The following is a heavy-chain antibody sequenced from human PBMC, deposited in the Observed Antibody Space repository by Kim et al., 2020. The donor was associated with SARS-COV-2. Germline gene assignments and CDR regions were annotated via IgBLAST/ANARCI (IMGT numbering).Heavy chain of an antibody. J-gene: IGHJ6*02. Sequence: SETLSLTCTVSGGSISSSSYYWGWIRQPPGKGLEWIGSIYYSGSTYYNPSLKSRVTISVDTSKNQFSLKLSSVTAADTAVYYCARRSVFNDYGDGMDVWGQGTTVTVSS. V-gene: IGHV4-39*01. D-gene: IGHD4-17*01. CDR3: ARRSVFNDYGDGMDV. CDR1: GGSISSSSYY. CDR2: IYYSGST.